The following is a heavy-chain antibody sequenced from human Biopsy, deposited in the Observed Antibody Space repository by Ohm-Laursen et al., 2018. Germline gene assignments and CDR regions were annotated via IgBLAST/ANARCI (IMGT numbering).Heavy chain of an antibody. D-gene: IGHD3-3*01. CDR3: ARELGDFWGGRQFDF. CDR2: IDPKSGGT. J-gene: IGHJ5*01. Sequence: GSSVKVSCKVSASSFGDHRIHWVRQAPGQGLEWMGWIDPKSGGTNYAQKFQGRVTMTRDTSISTTYMELRRLTSDDTAVFYCARELGDFWGGRQFDFWGQGTLVTVSS. CDR1: ASSFGDHR. V-gene: IGHV1-2*02.